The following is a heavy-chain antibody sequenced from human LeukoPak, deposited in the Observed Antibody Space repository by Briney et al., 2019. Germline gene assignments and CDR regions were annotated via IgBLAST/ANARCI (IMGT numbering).Heavy chain of an antibody. CDR2: IIPIFGTA. CDR1: GGTFSSYA. CDR3: ASVVGAHDYIDY. V-gene: IGHV1-69*13. Sequence: RASVKVSCKASGGTFSSYAISWVRQAPGQGLEWMGGIIPIFGTANYAQKFQGRVTITADESTSTAYMELRSLRSDDTAVYYCASVVGAHDYIDYWGQGTLVTVSS. J-gene: IGHJ4*02. D-gene: IGHD2-15*01.